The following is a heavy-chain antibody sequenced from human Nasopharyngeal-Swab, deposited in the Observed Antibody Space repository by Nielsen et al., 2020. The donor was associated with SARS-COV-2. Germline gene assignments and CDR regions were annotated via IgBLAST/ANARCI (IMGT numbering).Heavy chain of an antibody. Sequence: SETLSLTCTASGGSISSGDYYWSWIRQPPGKGLEWIGYIYYSGSTHYNPSLKSRVTISVDTSKNQFSLKLNSVTAADTAVYYCARARVGHCSSTSCYRLWDCWGRGTLVSVSS. V-gene: IGHV4-30-4*08. D-gene: IGHD2-2*02. J-gene: IGHJ4*02. CDR2: IYYSGST. CDR3: ARARVGHCSSTSCYRLWDC. CDR1: GGSISSGDYY.